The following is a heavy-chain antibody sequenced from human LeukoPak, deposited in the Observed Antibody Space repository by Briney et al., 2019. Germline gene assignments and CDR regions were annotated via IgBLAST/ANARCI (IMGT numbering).Heavy chain of an antibody. J-gene: IGHJ4*02. V-gene: IGHV4-4*07. CDR2: IYTSGST. CDR1: GGSISSYY. CDR3: SRTNGTGYYDYVWGSFRPWGAPYYFEY. D-gene: IGHD3-16*02. Sequence: SGTLSLTCTVSGGSISSYYWSWIRQPAGKGLEWIGRIYTSGSTNYNPSLKSRVTMSVDTSKNQFSLKLSSVTAADTAVYYCSRTNGTGYYDYVWGSFRPWGAPYYFEYRGQGTLGTVSS.